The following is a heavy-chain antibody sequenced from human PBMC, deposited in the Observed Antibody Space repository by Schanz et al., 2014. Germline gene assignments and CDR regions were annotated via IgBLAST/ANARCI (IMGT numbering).Heavy chain of an antibody. CDR2: FNDGGVNK. D-gene: IGHD6-13*01. CDR3: AKSQVSSFDS. V-gene: IGHV3-23*01. Sequence: EVHLLESGGGLVEPGGSLRLSCATSGFSLDIFAVSWVRQAPGRGLEWVSSFNDGGVNKDYADSVKGRFTISSDNSKSTLYLQMSSLRAEDTALYYCAKSQVSSFDSGGQGTLVTVSS. J-gene: IGHJ4*02. CDR1: GFSLDIFA.